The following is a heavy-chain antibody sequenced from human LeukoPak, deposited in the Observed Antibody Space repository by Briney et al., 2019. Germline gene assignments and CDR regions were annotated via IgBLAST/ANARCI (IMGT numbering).Heavy chain of an antibody. D-gene: IGHD2-8*01. Sequence: QPGGSLRLSCAASGFTFSSYAMSWVRQAPGKGLEWVSTISGSGGSTFHADSVKGRFTVSRDNSKNKLYLQMNSLRAEDTAVYYCARDLGYCTNGVCHTRFDYWGQGTLVAVSS. CDR2: ISGSGGST. CDR1: GFTFSSYA. CDR3: ARDLGYCTNGVCHTRFDY. J-gene: IGHJ4*02. V-gene: IGHV3-23*01.